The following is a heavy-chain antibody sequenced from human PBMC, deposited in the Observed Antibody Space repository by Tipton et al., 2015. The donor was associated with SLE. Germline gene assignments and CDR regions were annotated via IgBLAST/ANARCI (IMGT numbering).Heavy chain of an antibody. J-gene: IGHJ4*02. D-gene: IGHD6-19*01. CDR3: ARDGMGIAVAGEFDS. V-gene: IGHV4-59*01. CDR1: GGSIRSYY. CDR2: IYDSENT. Sequence: TLSLTCTVSGGSIRSYYWSWIRQAPGKGLEWIGYIYDSENTNYNPSLKSRVTISSDTPKNQFSLKLSSVTAADTAVYYCARDGMGIAVAGEFDSWGQGTLVTVSS.